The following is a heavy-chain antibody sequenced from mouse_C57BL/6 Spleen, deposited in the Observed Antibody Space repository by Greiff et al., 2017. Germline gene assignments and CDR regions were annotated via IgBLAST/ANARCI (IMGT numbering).Heavy chain of an antibody. CDR3: TRDEDYDERYYDVGY. J-gene: IGHJ4*01. Sequence: EVHLVESGEGLVKPGGSLKLSCAASGFTFSSYAMSWVRQTPEKSLEWVAYISSGGDYLYYADTVKGRFTISRDNARITLFLQMSSLNSEDTAMYYWTRDEDYDERYYDVGYWGQGTSVTVAS. D-gene: IGHD2-4*01. V-gene: IGHV5-9-1*02. CDR1: GFTFSSYA. CDR2: ISSGGDYL.